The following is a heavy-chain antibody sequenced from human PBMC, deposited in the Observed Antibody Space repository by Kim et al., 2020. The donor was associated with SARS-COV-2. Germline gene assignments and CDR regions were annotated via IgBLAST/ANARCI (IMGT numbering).Heavy chain of an antibody. Sequence: ASVKVSCKASGYTFTSYAMHWVRQAPGQRLEWMGWINAGNGNTKYSQKFQGRVTITRDTSASTAYMELSSLRSEDTAVYYCARDSRGGQQLAKTGAFDIWGQGTMVTVSS. J-gene: IGHJ3*02. CDR1: GYTFTSYA. CDR3: ARDSRGGQQLAKTGAFDI. CDR2: INAGNGNT. V-gene: IGHV1-3*01. D-gene: IGHD6-13*01.